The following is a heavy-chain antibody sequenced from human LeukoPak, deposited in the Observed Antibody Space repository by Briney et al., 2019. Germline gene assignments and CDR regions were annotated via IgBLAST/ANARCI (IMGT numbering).Heavy chain of an antibody. Sequence: GASVKVSCKASGYTFTSYGISWVRQAPGQGLEWMGWISAYNGNTNYAQKLQGRVTMTTDTSTSTAYMELRSLRSDDTAVYYCATLGDMVRGVIGWFDPWGQGTLVTVSS. CDR3: ATLGDMVRGVIGWFDP. CDR2: ISAYNGNT. J-gene: IGHJ5*02. D-gene: IGHD3-10*01. CDR1: GYTFTSYG. V-gene: IGHV1-18*01.